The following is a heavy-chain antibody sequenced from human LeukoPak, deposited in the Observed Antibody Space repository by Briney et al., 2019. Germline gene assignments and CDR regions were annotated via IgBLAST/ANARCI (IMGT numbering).Heavy chain of an antibody. CDR1: GGSISSSSYY. Sequence: SETLSLTCTVSGGSISSSSYYWGWIRQPGGKGLEWIGSIYYSGSTYYNPSLKSRVTISVDTSKNQFSVKLSSVTAADTAVYYCARSRYRTDRTDYWGQGTLVTVSS. CDR3: ARSRYRTDRTDY. D-gene: IGHD3-16*02. V-gene: IGHV4-39*01. J-gene: IGHJ4*02. CDR2: IYYSGST.